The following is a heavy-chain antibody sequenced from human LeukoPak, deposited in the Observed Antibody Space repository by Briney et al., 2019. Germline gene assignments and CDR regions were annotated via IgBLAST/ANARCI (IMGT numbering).Heavy chain of an antibody. CDR1: GFIFSSYA. D-gene: IGHD3-22*01. CDR2: ISYDGSNK. Sequence: GGSLRLSCAASGFIFSSYAMHWVRQAPGKGLEWVAVISYDGSNKYYADSVKGRFTISRDNSKNTLYLQMNSLRVEDTAVYYCARVLNYYDSSGYYFSYWGQGTLVTVSS. J-gene: IGHJ4*02. V-gene: IGHV3-30-3*01. CDR3: ARVLNYYDSSGYYFSY.